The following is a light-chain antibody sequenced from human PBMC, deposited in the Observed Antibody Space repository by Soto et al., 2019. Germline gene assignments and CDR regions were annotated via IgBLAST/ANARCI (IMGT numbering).Light chain of an antibody. Sequence: IVLTQSPATLSSSPGERATLSCGASQSVSSSYVAWYQHKPGLAPRLLIHDTSSRAIGIPDRFSGSKSGTNFTLTIRRMEPEDVGMYYCQQYGSSPITFGQGTRRENK. CDR2: DTS. J-gene: IGKJ5*01. V-gene: IGKV3D-20*01. CDR1: QSVSSSY. CDR3: QQYGSSPIT.